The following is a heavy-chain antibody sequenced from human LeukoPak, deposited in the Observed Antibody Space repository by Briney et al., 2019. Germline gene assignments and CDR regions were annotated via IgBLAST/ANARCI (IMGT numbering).Heavy chain of an antibody. CDR2: IGTAGDT. J-gene: IGHJ4*02. V-gene: IGHV3-13*01. CDR3: ARSRLYGSGSYHDY. D-gene: IGHD3-10*01. Sequence: HPGGSLRLSCAAPGFTFSGDDMPWVRQATGKGLEWVSGIGTAGDTYYSGSVQGRFTISRDNARNSLYLQMNSLRAGDTAVYYCARSRLYGSGSYHDYWGQGTLVTVSS. CDR1: GFTFSGDD.